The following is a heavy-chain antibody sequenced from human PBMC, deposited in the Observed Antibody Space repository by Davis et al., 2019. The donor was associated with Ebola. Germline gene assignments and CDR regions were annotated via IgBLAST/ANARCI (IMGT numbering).Heavy chain of an antibody. D-gene: IGHD3-3*01. CDR2: ISSSSSYI. J-gene: IGHJ6*02. V-gene: IGHV3-21*01. CDR1: VITSSSYA. CDR3: AKGGLYDFWSGYYRYYYGMDV. Sequence: GGPLRPSCPDPVITSSSYAMTWVRQAPGKGLEWVSAISSSSSYIYYADSVKGRFTISRDNAKNSLYLQMNSLRAEDTAVYYCAKGGLYDFWSGYYRYYYGMDVWGQGTTVTVSS.